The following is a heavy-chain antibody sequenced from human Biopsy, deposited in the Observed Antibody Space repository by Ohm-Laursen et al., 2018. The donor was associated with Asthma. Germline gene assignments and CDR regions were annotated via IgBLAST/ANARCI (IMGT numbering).Heavy chain of an antibody. D-gene: IGHD2-15*01. J-gene: IGHJ2*01. CDR1: GGSVSSGSYY. CDR2: ISYSGST. Sequence: GTLSLTCAVSGGSVSSGSYYWSWIRQPPGKGLAWVSYISYSGSTDYNPSLKSRLTISMDTSKNQFSLKLSSVTAADTAVYYCARVPTTLRYFDLWGRGTLVTVSS. V-gene: IGHV4-61*01. CDR3: ARVPTTLRYFDL.